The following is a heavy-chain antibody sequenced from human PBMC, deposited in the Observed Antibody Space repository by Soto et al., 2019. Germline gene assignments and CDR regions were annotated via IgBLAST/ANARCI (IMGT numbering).Heavy chain of an antibody. V-gene: IGHV1-69*01. CDR1: GGPFGSSA. D-gene: IGHD2-21*01. J-gene: IGHJ3*01. CDR2: IIPVFDKA. Sequence: QVQLVQSGADVKKPGSSVKVSCKTSGGPFGSSAISWVRQAPAQGLEWMGEIIPVFDKANYAQNFQGRLSMTAGEPTGTVFILLSSLRSENTAVYFCARLWRDWGGAFDLWGLGTFVTVSS. CDR3: ARLWRDWGGAFDL.